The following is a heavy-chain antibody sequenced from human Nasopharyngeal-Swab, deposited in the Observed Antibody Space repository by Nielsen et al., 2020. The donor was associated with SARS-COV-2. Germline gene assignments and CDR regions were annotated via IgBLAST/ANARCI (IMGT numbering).Heavy chain of an antibody. CDR3: SRASNNYYDSSGYYWGFDY. CDR1: GGTFSSYA. V-gene: IGHV1-69*13. D-gene: IGHD3-22*01. CDR2: IIPIFGTA. Sequence: SVKVSCKASGGTFSSYAISWVRQAPGQGLEWMGGIIPIFGTANYAQKFQGRVTITADESTSTAYMELSSLRSEDTAVYYWSRASNNYYDSSGYYWGFDYWGQGTLVTVSS. J-gene: IGHJ4*02.